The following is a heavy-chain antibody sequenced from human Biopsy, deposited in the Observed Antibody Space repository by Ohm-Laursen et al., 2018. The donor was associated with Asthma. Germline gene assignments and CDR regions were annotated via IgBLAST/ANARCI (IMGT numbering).Heavy chain of an antibody. CDR2: INSVFGTT. D-gene: IGHD2-2*01. J-gene: IGHJ4*02. CDR1: GGTFNTYV. CDR3: ARKAGSCISRTCYSLDF. Sequence: SVKVSCKSTGGTFNTYVIGWVRQAPGQGLEWMGGINSVFGTTTYPQKFQDRVTITADDSTSTVYMELSSLRSEDTAVYYCARKAGSCISRTCYSLDFWGQGTLVTVSS. V-gene: IGHV1-69*13.